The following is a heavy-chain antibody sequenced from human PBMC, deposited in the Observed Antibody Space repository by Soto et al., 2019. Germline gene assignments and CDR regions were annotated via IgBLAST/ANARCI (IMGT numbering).Heavy chain of an antibody. D-gene: IGHD2-2*01. CDR2: IIPILGIA. CDR1: GGTFSSYT. CDR3: ARSRVGVVPAAMPDYNWFDT. J-gene: IGHJ5*02. Sequence: SSVKASCKASGGTFSSYTISWVRQAPGQGLEWLGRIIPILGIANYAQKFQGRVTITADKSTSTAYMELSSLRSEDTAVYYCARSRVGVVPAAMPDYNWFDTWGEGTLVTVSS. V-gene: IGHV1-69*02.